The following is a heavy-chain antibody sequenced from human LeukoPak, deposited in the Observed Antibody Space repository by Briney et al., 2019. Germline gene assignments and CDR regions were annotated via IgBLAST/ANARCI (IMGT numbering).Heavy chain of an antibody. CDR3: AKNVAWSGYYPIDY. CDR2: ISGSGGST. V-gene: IGHV3-23*01. CDR1: GFTFSSYA. J-gene: IGHJ4*02. D-gene: IGHD3-3*01. Sequence: GGSLRLSCAASGFTFSSYAMSWVRQAPGKGLEWVSAISGSGGSTYYADSVKGRFTISRDNSKNTLYLQMYSLRAEDTAVYYRAKNVAWSGYYPIDYWGQGTLVTVSS.